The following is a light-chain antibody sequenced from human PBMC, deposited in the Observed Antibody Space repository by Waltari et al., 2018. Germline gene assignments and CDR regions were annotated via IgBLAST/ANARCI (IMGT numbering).Light chain of an antibody. Sequence: DIQMTQSPSTLSASVGDRVTITCRASQSISSWLAWYQQKPGKAPKLLIYTASSLESGVPSRFSGSGSGTDFTLTINSLRPEDFATYSCLQVSSFPVTFGGGTKVEV. J-gene: IGKJ4*01. CDR3: LQVSSFPVT. V-gene: IGKV1-12*01. CDR1: QSISSW. CDR2: TAS.